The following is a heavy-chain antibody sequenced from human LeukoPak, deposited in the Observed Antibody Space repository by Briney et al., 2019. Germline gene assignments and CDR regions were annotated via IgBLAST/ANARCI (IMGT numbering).Heavy chain of an antibody. CDR2: IYYSGST. CDR1: GASISGSSYY. CDR3: ARLAIYYFDY. V-gene: IGHV4-39*01. J-gene: IGHJ4*02. Sequence: SENVSLTCTVSGASISGSSYYWGWIRQPPGKGLEWIGSIYYSGSTYYNPSLKSRVTISVDTSKNQFSLKLSSVTAADTAVYYCARLAIYYFDYWGQGTLVTVSS. D-gene: IGHD3-3*02.